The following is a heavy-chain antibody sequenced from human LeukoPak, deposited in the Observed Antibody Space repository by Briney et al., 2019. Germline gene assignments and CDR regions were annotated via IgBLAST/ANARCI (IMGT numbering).Heavy chain of an antibody. CDR3: ARFCGSTSWHSGYYYGIDV. D-gene: IGHD2-2*01. V-gene: IGHV4-4*02. CDR2: IQSSGRT. CDR1: GGSINDRDW. Sequence: SETLSLTCDVSGGSINDRDWWTWVRPPPGKGLEWLGEIQSSGRTNYNPSLKSRVTFSINKSQNQVFLNLGSVTAADTAVYYCARFCGSTSWHSGYYYGIDVWGQGTTVTVSS. J-gene: IGHJ6*02.